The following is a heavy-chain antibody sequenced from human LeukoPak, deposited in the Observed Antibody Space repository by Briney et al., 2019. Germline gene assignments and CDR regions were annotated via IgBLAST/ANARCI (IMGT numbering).Heavy chain of an antibody. CDR1: GSAFSVYA. V-gene: IGHV3-23*01. D-gene: IGHD6-19*01. J-gene: IGHJ5*01. Sequence: GGSLRLSCTASGSAFSVYAMSWLRQPPGKGLEWVSTINANSGTTSYAASVRGRFTISRDNSKNTLYLQLNTLRADDTATYYCAKPISGGLAVTADWFHPWGQGTLVVVSS. CDR3: AKPISGGLAVTADWFHP. CDR2: INANSGTT.